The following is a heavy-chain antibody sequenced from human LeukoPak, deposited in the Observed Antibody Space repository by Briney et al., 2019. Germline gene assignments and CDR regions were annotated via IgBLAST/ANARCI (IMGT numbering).Heavy chain of an antibody. CDR1: GFTFSDYY. J-gene: IGHJ4*02. CDR3: AREFGRDDFSSGRDN. Sequence: GGSLRLSCAASGFTFSDYYMSWFRQAPGKGLEWVSYISDSGYAIWYADSVRGRFTVSRDNAKSSLSLQMRNLRADDTAVYYCAREFGRDDFSSGRDNWGQGTVVTVSS. CDR2: ISDSGYAI. D-gene: IGHD3-3*01. V-gene: IGHV3-11*01.